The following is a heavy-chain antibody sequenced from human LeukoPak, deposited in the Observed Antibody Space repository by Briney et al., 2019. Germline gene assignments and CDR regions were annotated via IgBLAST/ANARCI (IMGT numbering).Heavy chain of an antibody. Sequence: PGGSLRLSCAASGFTFSSYWMSWVRQAPGKGLEWVANIKQDGSEKYYVDSVKGRFTISRDNAKNSLYLQMNSLRAEDTAVYFCARAPTTGTVDYWGQGTLVTVSS. CDR3: ARAPTTGTVDY. CDR1: GFTFSSYW. V-gene: IGHV3-7*01. D-gene: IGHD1-1*01. J-gene: IGHJ4*02. CDR2: IKQDGSEK.